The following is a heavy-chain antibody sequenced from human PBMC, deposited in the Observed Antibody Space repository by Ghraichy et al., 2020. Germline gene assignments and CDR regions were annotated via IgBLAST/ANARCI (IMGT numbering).Heavy chain of an antibody. D-gene: IGHD3-3*01. J-gene: IGHJ5*02. Sequence: LSLTCAASGFTFSSFEMVWVRQAPGKGLEWLSYISSTSATIYYADSVKGRFTISRDNAKNSLDLQMNSLIAEDTALYYCARGRFSISWGQGTLVTVSS. CDR2: ISSTSATI. CDR3: ARGRFSIS. CDR1: GFTFSSFE. V-gene: IGHV3-48*03.